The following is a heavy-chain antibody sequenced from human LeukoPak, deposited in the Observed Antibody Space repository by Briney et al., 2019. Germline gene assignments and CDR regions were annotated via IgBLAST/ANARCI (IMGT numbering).Heavy chain of an antibody. CDR1: GGSISSGGYY. Sequence: SETLSLTCTVSGGSISSGGYYWSWIRQHPGKGLEWIGYIYYSGSTYYNPSLKSRVTISVDTSKNQFSLKLSSVTAADTAVYYCARLTGATLGSPYHFDYWGQGALVTVSS. CDR2: IYYSGST. D-gene: IGHD7-27*01. J-gene: IGHJ4*02. CDR3: ARLTGATLGSPYHFDY. V-gene: IGHV4-31*03.